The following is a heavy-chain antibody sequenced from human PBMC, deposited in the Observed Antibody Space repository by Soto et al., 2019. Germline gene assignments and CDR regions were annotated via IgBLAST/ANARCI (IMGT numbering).Heavy chain of an antibody. CDR2: ISYDGSNK. J-gene: IGHJ6*02. Sequence: LRLSCAASGFTFSSHAMHWVRQAPGKGLEWVAVISYDGSNKYYADSVKGRFTISRDNSKNTLYLQMNSLRAEDTAVYYCARGDIVLMVYAARDYYYGMDVWGQGTTVTVSS. CDR3: ARGDIVLMVYAARDYYYGMDV. V-gene: IGHV3-30-3*01. CDR1: GFTFSSHA. D-gene: IGHD2-8*01.